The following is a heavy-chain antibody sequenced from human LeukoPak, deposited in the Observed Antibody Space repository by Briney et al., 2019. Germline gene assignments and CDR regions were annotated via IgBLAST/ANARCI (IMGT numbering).Heavy chain of an antibody. CDR3: AIHLSRDAFDI. V-gene: IGHV1-8*01. Sequence: DSVKVSCKASGYTFTSYDINWVRQATGQGLEWMGWMNPNSGNTGYAQKFQGRVTMTRKTSISTAYMELSSLRSEDTAVYYCAIHLSRDAFDIWGQGTMVTVSS. CDR1: GYTFTSYD. J-gene: IGHJ3*02. CDR2: MNPNSGNT.